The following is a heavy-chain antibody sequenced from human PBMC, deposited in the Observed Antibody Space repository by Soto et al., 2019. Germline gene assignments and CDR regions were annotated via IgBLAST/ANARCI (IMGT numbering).Heavy chain of an antibody. Sequence: ASVKVSCKAPGGTFSSYAISWVRQAPGQGLEWMGGIIPILGTANYAQKFQGRVTITADESTSTAYMELSSLRSEDTAVYYCARDGGDTAMVTETFDYWGQGTLVTVSS. CDR2: IIPILGTA. D-gene: IGHD5-18*01. J-gene: IGHJ4*02. CDR1: GGTFSSYA. V-gene: IGHV1-69*13. CDR3: ARDGGDTAMVTETFDY.